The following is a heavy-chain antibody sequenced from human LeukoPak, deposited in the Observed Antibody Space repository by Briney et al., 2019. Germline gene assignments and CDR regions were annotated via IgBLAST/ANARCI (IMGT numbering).Heavy chain of an antibody. V-gene: IGHV1-18*01. CDR3: ARGDWGSGY. CDR2: ISAYNGNT. D-gene: IGHD7-27*01. CDR1: GYTFATYG. J-gene: IGHJ4*02. Sequence: GASVKVSCKASGYTFATYGISWVRQAPGQGLEWMGWISAYNGNTNYAQKFQGRVTMTRDTSISTAYMELSRLRSDDTAVYYCARGDWGSGYWGQGTLVTVSS.